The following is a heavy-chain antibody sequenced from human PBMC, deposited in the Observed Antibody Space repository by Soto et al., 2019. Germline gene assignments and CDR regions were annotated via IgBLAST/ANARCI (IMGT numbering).Heavy chain of an antibody. CDR2: INHSGST. CDR1: GGSFSGYY. CDR3: ARGLSTYYDFWSGYYMPPYFDY. J-gene: IGHJ4*02. Sequence: SETLSLTCAVYGGSFSGYYWSWICQPPGKGLEWIGEINHSGSTNYNPSLKSRVTISVDTSKNQFSLKLSSVTAADTAVYYCARGLSTYYDFWSGYYMPPYFDYWGQGTLVTVSS. V-gene: IGHV4-34*01. D-gene: IGHD3-3*01.